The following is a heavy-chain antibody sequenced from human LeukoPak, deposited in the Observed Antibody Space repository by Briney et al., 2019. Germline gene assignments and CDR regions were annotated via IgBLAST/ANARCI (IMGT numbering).Heavy chain of an antibody. CDR2: ISSSSSYI. CDR3: AKNRGSGWYFDY. V-gene: IGHV3-21*01. Sequence: GGSLRLSCAASGFTFSSYWMSWVRQAPGKGLEWVSSISSSSSYIYYADSVKGRFTISRDNAKNSLYLQMNSLRAEDTAVYYCAKNRGSGWYFDYWGQGTLVTVSS. J-gene: IGHJ4*02. CDR1: GFTFSSYW. D-gene: IGHD6-19*01.